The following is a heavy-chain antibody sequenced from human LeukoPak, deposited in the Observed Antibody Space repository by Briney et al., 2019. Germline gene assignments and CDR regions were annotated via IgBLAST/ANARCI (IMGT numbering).Heavy chain of an antibody. J-gene: IGHJ6*03. V-gene: IGHV1-46*01. D-gene: IGHD4-17*01. Sequence: ASVKVSCKASGYTFTSYYMHWVRQAPGQGLEWMGIINPSGGSTSYAQKFQGRVTMTRDTSTSTVYMELSSLRSEDTAVYYCARESFTVTSDYYMDVWGKGTTVTVS. CDR2: INPSGGST. CDR1: GYTFTSYY. CDR3: ARESFTVTSDYYMDV.